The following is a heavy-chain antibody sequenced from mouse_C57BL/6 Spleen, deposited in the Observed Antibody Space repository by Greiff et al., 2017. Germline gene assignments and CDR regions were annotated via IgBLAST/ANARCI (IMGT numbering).Heavy chain of an antibody. CDR3: ARGSSYPYWYFDV. CDR1: GYTFTTCP. Sequence: VQLQESGAELVKPGASVKMSCKASGYTFTTCPIEWMKQNHGKSLEWIGNFHPYNDDTKYNEKFKGKATLTVEKSSSTVYLELSRLTSDDSAVYYCARGSSYPYWYFDVWGTGTTVTVSS. J-gene: IGHJ1*03. CDR2: FHPYNDDT. D-gene: IGHD1-1*01. V-gene: IGHV1-47*01.